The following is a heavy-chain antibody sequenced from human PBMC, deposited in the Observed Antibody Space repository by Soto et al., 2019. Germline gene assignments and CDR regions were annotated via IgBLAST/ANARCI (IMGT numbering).Heavy chain of an antibody. Sequence: GALRLSCAASGFTVSSNYMSWVRQAPGKGLEWVSVIYSGGSTYYADSVKGRFTISRDNSKNTLYLQMNSLRAEDTAAYYCARDLMVRGVIPRGGKYYYYMDVWGKGTTVTVSS. J-gene: IGHJ6*03. D-gene: IGHD3-10*01. CDR2: IYSGGST. V-gene: IGHV3-66*01. CDR3: ARDLMVRGVIPRGGKYYYYMDV. CDR1: GFTVSSNY.